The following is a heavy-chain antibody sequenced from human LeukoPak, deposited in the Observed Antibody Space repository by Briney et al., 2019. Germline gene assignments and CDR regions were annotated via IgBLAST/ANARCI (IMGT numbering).Heavy chain of an antibody. CDR1: GFSVGSNY. J-gene: IGHJ4*02. D-gene: IGHD4-17*01. Sequence: LPGGSLRLSCAVSGFSVGSNYMSWVRQAPGKGLEWVSVIYPGEKTYYADSVKGRFLISRDNSKNTLYLQMNSLRVEDTAVYFCARRPPYGDSRTPNFDYWGQGALVTVSS. CDR2: IYPGEKT. CDR3: ARRPPYGDSRTPNFDY. V-gene: IGHV3-66*04.